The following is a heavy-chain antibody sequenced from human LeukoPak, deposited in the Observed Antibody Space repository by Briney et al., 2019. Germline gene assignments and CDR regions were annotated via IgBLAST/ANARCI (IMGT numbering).Heavy chain of an antibody. CDR1: GFTFSRFW. Sequence: GGSLRLSCAASGFTFSRFWMNWVRQAPGKGLEYVSAISDNGSRTYYADSVKGRFTVSRDNSKNTMYLQMNSLRVEDTAVYYCARVAYCRGGNCYGLDYWGQGTLVTVSS. J-gene: IGHJ4*02. V-gene: IGHV3-64*04. CDR2: ISDNGSRT. D-gene: IGHD2-15*01. CDR3: ARVAYCRGGNCYGLDY.